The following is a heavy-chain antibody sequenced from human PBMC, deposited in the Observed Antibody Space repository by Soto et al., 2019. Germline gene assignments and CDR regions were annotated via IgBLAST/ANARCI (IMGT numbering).Heavy chain of an antibody. CDR3: ARESIVGATNTFDY. CDR2: IYSGGST. V-gene: IGHV3-66*01. CDR1: GFTVSSRY. Sequence: GESLKISCAASGFTVSSRYMSWVRQAPGKGLEWVSIIYSGGSTYYADSVKGRFTISRDNSKNTLYLQMNSLRAEDTAVYYCARESIVGATNTFDYWGQGTLVTVSS. D-gene: IGHD1-26*01. J-gene: IGHJ4*02.